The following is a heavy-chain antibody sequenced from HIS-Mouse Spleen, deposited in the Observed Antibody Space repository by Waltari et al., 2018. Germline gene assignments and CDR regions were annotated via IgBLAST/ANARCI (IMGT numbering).Heavy chain of an antibody. D-gene: IGHD3-9*01. CDR2: INPNSGGK. J-gene: IGHJ5*02. Sequence: QVQLVQSGAEVKKPGASVKVSCKASGYTFTGYYMHWVRQAPGQGLEWKGWINPNSGGKNYAQKFQGRVTMTRDMSISTAYMERSRLRSDDPAVYYCARGRYGFDPWGQGTLVTVSS. V-gene: IGHV1-2*02. CDR1: GYTFTGYY. CDR3: ARGRYGFDP.